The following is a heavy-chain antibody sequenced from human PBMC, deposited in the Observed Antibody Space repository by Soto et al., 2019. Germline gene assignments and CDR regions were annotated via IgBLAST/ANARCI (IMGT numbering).Heavy chain of an antibody. CDR3: APELRKRRDGYNWREYYYYYYTMDV. D-gene: IGHD5-12*01. CDR2: FDPEDGET. CDR1: GYTLTELS. V-gene: IGHV1-24*01. J-gene: IGHJ6*02. Sequence: ASVKVSCKVSGYTLTELSMHWVRQAPGKGLEWMGGFDPEDGETIYAQKFQGRVTMTGDTSTDTAYMERSSLRSEDTAVYYCAPELRKRRDGYNWREYYYYYYTMDVWGQGNTVTVS.